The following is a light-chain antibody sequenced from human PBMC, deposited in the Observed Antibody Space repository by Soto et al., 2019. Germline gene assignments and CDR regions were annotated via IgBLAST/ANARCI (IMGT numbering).Light chain of an antibody. CDR1: SGHSTNA. Sequence: QPVLTQSPSASASLGASVKLTCTLSSGHSTNAIAWHQQQPEKGPRFLMKLNSDGSHSKGDGIPDRFSGSSSGADRYLIISSLQSEDEADYYCQTWGTGTSWVFGGGTKLTVL. CDR2: LNSDGSH. V-gene: IGLV4-69*01. CDR3: QTWGTGTSWV. J-gene: IGLJ3*02.